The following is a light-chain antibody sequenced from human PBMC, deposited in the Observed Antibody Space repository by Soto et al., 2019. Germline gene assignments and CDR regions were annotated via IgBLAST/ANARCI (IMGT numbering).Light chain of an antibody. CDR2: TND. V-gene: IGLV1-44*01. J-gene: IGLJ2*01. CDR1: SSNIGSKT. CDR3: AAWDDSLNVL. Sequence: QSALTQPPSASGTPGQRVTISCSGSSSNIGSKTVNWYQQLPGTAPKLLIYTNDRRPSGVPDRFSASKSGTSASLAISGLQSEDEADYFCAAWDDSLNVLVGGGTKLTVL.